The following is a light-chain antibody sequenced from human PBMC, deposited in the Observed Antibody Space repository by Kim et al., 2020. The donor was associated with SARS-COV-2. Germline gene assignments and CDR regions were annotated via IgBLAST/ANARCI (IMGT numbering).Light chain of an antibody. CDR1: ECVSSY. V-gene: IGKV3-11*01. CDR3: QQRRDWSYT. Sequence: GERATRSCRANECVSSYFALFQQKPGQPPRLLIYDAYKRATGIPARFSGDWSGTDFTLIISRVEPEDFGVYYCQQRRDWSYTFGQGTKLEI. CDR2: DAY. J-gene: IGKJ2*01.